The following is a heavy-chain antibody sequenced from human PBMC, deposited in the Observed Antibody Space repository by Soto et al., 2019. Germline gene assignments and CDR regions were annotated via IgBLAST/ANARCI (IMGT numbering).Heavy chain of an antibody. Sequence: PSETLSLTCAVYVGSFSGYYWSWIRQPRGKGLEWIGEINHSGSTNYNPSLKSRVTISVDTSKNQFSLKLSSVTAADTAVYYCARQIVATIVYYGMDVWGQGTTVTVSS. CDR2: INHSGST. CDR3: ARQIVATIVYYGMDV. D-gene: IGHD5-12*01. J-gene: IGHJ6*02. V-gene: IGHV4-34*01. CDR1: VGSFSGYY.